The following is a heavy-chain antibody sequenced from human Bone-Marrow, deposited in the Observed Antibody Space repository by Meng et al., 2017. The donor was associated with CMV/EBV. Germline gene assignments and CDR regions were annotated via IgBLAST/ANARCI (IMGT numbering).Heavy chain of an antibody. CDR3: ASSTYYDFWSGL. D-gene: IGHD3-3*01. V-gene: IGHV1-8*01. CDR1: GYTFTSYD. CDR2: MNPNSGNT. J-gene: IGHJ4*02. Sequence: ASVKVSCKASGYTFTSYDINWVRQASGQGLAWMGWMNPNSGNTGYAQKFQGRVTMTRNTSISTAYMELSSLRSEDTAVYYCASSTYYDFWSGLWGQGTLVTVSS.